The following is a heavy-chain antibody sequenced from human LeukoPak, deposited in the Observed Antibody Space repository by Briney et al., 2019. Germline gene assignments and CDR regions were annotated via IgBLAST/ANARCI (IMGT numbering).Heavy chain of an antibody. Sequence: PGGSLRLSCAASGFVFSSYGMHWVRQAPGKGLEWVAFIRYDGSNEYYADSVEGRFTISRDNSKSTLYLQTNSLRVEDTALYYCVKQVFGETGYFDSWGQGTLVTVST. CDR3: VKQVFGETGYFDS. V-gene: IGHV3-30*02. CDR2: IRYDGSNE. CDR1: GFVFSSYG. J-gene: IGHJ4*02. D-gene: IGHD3-10*01.